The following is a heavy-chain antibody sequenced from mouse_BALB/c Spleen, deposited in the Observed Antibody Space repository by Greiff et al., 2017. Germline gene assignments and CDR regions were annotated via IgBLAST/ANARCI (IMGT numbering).Heavy chain of an antibody. D-gene: IGHD1-1*01. Sequence: QVQLQQSGAELARPGASVKLSCKASGYTFTSYWMQWVKQRPGQGLEWIGAIYPGDGDTRYTQKFKGKATLTADKSSSTAYMQLSSLASEDSAVYYCARYYGSRWYFDVWGAGTTVTVSS. CDR3: ARYYGSRWYFDV. J-gene: IGHJ1*01. CDR2: IYPGDGDT. V-gene: IGHV1-87*01. CDR1: GYTFTSYW.